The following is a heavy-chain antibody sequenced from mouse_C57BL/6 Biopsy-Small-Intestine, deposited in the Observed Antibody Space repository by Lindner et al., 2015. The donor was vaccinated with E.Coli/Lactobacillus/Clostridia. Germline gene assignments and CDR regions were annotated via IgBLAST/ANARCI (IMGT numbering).Heavy chain of an antibody. CDR2: ILPGSGSN. J-gene: IGHJ2*01. CDR3: TRSGYGGDYFDY. CDR1: GYTFTGYW. Sequence: VQLQESGAELMKPGASVKLSCKATGYTFTGYWIEWVKQRPEHGLEWIGEILPGSGSNKYNDKFKGKATITEDTSSKTAYMQLSSLTTEDSAIYYCTRSGYGGDYFDYWGQGTTLTVSS. D-gene: IGHD2-10*02. V-gene: IGHV1-9*01.